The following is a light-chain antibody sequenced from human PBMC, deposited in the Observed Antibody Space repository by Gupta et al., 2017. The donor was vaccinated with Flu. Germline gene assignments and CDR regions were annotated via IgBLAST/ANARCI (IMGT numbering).Light chain of an antibody. CDR1: QSVSRNY. J-gene: IGKJ2*01. CDR3: QQYVDSPGT. CDR2: GAS. Sequence: GTLSLSPGERATLSCKASQSVSRNYLAWYQHKPGQSPRLLIYGASNRATGIPDRFSGSGSGTDFTLTITRLEAEDSAVFYCQQYVDSPGTVGQGTKLQIK. V-gene: IGKV3-20*01.